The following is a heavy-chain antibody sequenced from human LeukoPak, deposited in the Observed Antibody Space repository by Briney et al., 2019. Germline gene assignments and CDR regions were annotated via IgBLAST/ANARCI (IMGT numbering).Heavy chain of an antibody. CDR2: ISSSSSTI. V-gene: IGHV3-48*04. D-gene: IGHD3-10*01. Sequence: PGGSLKLSCAASGFSFSSYSMNWARQSPGKGLEWDSYISSSSSTISYADSVKGRFTISRDNAKNSLYLQMNSLRAEDTAVYYCARDGSGTMVRGVIYNYYYYYMDVWGKGTTVTVSS. J-gene: IGHJ6*03. CDR3: ARDGSGTMVRGVIYNYYYYYMDV. CDR1: GFSFSSYS.